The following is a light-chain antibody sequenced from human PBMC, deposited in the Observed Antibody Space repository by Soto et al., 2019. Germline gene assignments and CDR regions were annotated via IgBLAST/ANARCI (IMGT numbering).Light chain of an antibody. CDR1: SSNIGSNY. CDR2: RNN. V-gene: IGLV1-47*01. Sequence: QSVLTQPPSASGTLGQRVTISCSGSSSNIGSNYVFWYQHLPGTAPKLLNYRNNQRPSGVPDRFSGSKSGTSASLAISGLRSEDETDYYCAAWDDSLSGVVFGGGTKLTVL. CDR3: AAWDDSLSGVV. J-gene: IGLJ2*01.